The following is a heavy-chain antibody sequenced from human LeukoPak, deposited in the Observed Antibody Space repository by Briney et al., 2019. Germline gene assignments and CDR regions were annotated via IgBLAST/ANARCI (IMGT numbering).Heavy chain of an antibody. CDR3: ATPSLGYCSSTSCYDWYFDL. D-gene: IGHD2-2*01. J-gene: IGHJ2*01. V-gene: IGHV4-59*01. CDR2: IYYSGST. Sequence: SETLSLTCTVSGGSISSYYWSWIRQPPGKGLEWIGYIYYSGSTNYNPSLKSRVTISVDTSKNQFSLKLSSVTAADTAVYYCATPSLGYCSSTSCYDWYFDLWGRGTLVTVPS. CDR1: GGSISSYY.